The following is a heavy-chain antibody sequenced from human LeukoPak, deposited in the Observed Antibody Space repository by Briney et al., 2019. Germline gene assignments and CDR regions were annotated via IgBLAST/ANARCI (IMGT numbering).Heavy chain of an antibody. CDR1: GFTFSSYH. V-gene: IGHV3-21*01. CDR2: VSSSSSYI. D-gene: IGHD6-19*01. Sequence: PGGSLRLSCAASGFTFSSYHMNWVRQAPGKGLEWVSSVSSSSSYIYYADSVKGRFTISREDAKNSLYLQMNSLRAGDTAVYYCAREIAVAGFWYFDLWGRGTLVTVSS. CDR3: AREIAVAGFWYFDL. J-gene: IGHJ2*01.